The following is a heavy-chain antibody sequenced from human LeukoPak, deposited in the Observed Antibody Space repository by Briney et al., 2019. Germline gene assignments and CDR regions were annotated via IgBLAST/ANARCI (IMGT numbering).Heavy chain of an antibody. D-gene: IGHD2-2*01. CDR1: GFSFTEYY. J-gene: IGHJ6*02. Sequence: GGSLRLSCTGSGFSFTEYYMTWIRQTPGKALEWLSHIRSSGTIIYYADSVKGRFTISRDNAKNSLFLQMNSLRAEDTAVYFCAREGQLLLDGYYAMDVWGQGTTVTVTS. CDR3: AREGQLLLDGYYAMDV. CDR2: IRSSGTII. V-gene: IGHV3-11*01.